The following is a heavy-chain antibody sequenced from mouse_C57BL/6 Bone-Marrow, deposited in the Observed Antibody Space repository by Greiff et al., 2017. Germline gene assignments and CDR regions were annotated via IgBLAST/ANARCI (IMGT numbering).Heavy chain of an antibody. Sequence: VQLKESGAELVRPGASVKLSCTASGFNIKDDYMHWVKQRPEQGLEWIGWIDPENGDTEYASKFQGKATITADTSSNTAYLQLSSLTSEDTAVYYCTTLESTPWYCEVWGTGTTVTVAS. V-gene: IGHV14-4*01. D-gene: IGHD5-1*01. CDR3: TTLESTPWYCEV. CDR1: GFNIKDDY. J-gene: IGHJ1*03. CDR2: IDPENGDT.